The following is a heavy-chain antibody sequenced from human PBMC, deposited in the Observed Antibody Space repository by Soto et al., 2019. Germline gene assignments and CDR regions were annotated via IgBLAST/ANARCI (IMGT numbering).Heavy chain of an antibody. CDR2: IYYSGST. Sequence: QVQLQESGPGLVKPSQTLSLTCTVSGGSISSGGHYWNWIRQHPGKGLEWIGYIYYSGSTYYNPSLMSRVTISVDTSKNQFSLKLSSVTAADTAVYYCARDQAYDYTIPGDYYYHGMDVWGQGTTVTVSS. CDR3: ARDQAYDYTIPGDYYYHGMDV. D-gene: IGHD4-4*01. J-gene: IGHJ6*02. V-gene: IGHV4-31*03. CDR1: GGSISSGGHY.